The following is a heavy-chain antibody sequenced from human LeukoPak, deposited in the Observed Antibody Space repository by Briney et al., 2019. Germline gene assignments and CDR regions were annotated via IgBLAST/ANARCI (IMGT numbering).Heavy chain of an antibody. D-gene: IGHD6-19*01. Sequence: SETLSLTCAVSGYSISSGYYWGWIRQPPGKGLEWLGSIYHSGSTYYNPSLKSRVTISVDTSKNQFSLKLSSVTAADTAVYYCARDPVYSGWYAERAFDIWGQGTMVTVSS. V-gene: IGHV4-38-2*02. J-gene: IGHJ3*02. CDR3: ARDPVYSGWYAERAFDI. CDR2: IYHSGST. CDR1: GYSISSGYY.